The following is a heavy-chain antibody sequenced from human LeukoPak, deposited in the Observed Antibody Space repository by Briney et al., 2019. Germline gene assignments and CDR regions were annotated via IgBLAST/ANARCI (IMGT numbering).Heavy chain of an antibody. V-gene: IGHV3-30*02. CDR2: IRFDESDK. CDR3: AKDGPRIVGATRPAGLDP. D-gene: IGHD1-26*01. Sequence: GGSLRLSCAASGFTFSNYAMHWVRQAPGKGLEWVAFIRFDESDKYYADSVKGRFTIFRDNSKNTLYLQMNSLRPEDTAVYYCAKDGPRIVGATRPAGLDPWGQGTLVTVSS. CDR1: GFTFSNYA. J-gene: IGHJ5*02.